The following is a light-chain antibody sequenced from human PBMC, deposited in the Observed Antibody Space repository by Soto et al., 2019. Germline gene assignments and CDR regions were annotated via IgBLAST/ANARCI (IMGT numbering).Light chain of an antibody. CDR1: SSDVGGYNY. CDR2: EVS. V-gene: IGLV2-14*01. Sequence: QSALTQPASVSGSPGQSITISCTGTSSDVGGYNYVSWYQQHPAKAPNLMIYEVSNRPSGVSHRFSGSKSGNTASLTISGLQAEXEADYYCFSYTTSSTLVFGGGTKLTV. J-gene: IGLJ3*02. CDR3: FSYTTSSTLV.